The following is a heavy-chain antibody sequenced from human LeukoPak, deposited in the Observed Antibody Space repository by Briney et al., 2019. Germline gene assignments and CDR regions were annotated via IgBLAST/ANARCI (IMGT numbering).Heavy chain of an antibody. CDR3: ARASLRDSSGYHPLNWFDP. CDR2: IYSGGST. Sequence: PGGSLRLSCAASGFTVSSNYMSWVRQAPGKGLEWVSVIYSGGSTYYADSVKGRFTISRDNSKNTLYLQMNSLRAEDTAVYYCARASLRDSSGYHPLNWFDPWDQGTLVTVSS. J-gene: IGHJ5*02. V-gene: IGHV3-53*01. CDR1: GFTVSSNY. D-gene: IGHD3-22*01.